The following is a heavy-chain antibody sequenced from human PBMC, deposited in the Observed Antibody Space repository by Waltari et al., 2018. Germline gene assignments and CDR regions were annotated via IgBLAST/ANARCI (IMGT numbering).Heavy chain of an antibody. CDR2: IYWNDDK. Sequence: QITLKESGPTLVKPTQTLTLTCTFSGFSLSTSGVGVGWIRQPPGKALEWLALIYWNDDKRYSPSRKSRLTITKDTSKNQVVLTMTNMDPVDTATYYCAHRRGYYASDNWFDPWGQGTLVTVSS. J-gene: IGHJ5*02. CDR1: GFSLSTSGVG. CDR3: AHRRGYYASDNWFDP. V-gene: IGHV2-5*01. D-gene: IGHD1-26*01.